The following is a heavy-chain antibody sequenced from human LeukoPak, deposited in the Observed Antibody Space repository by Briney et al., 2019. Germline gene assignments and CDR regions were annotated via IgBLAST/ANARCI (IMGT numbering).Heavy chain of an antibody. Sequence: ASVKVSCKASGYTFTGYYMHWVRQAPGQGLEWMGWINPNSGGTNYAQKFQGRVTMTRDTSISTAYMELSRLRSDDTAVYYCARGRGTYYYGSGYYYMDVWGKGTTVTVSS. D-gene: IGHD3-10*01. J-gene: IGHJ6*03. CDR1: GYTFTGYY. V-gene: IGHV1-2*02. CDR2: INPNSGGT. CDR3: ARGRGTYYYGSGYYYMDV.